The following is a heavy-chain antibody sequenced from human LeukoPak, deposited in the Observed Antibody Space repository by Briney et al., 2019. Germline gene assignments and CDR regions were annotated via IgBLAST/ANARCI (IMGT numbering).Heavy chain of an antibody. CDR3: ATGGPYYYDSSGYYLLGMDV. Sequence: ASVKVSCKVSGCTLTELSMHWVRQAPGKGLEWMGGFDPEDGETIYAQKFQGRVTITEDTSTDTAYMELSSLRSEDTAVYYCATGGPYYYDSSGYYLLGMDVWGQGTTVTVSS. J-gene: IGHJ6*02. CDR2: FDPEDGET. V-gene: IGHV1-24*01. D-gene: IGHD3-22*01. CDR1: GCTLTELS.